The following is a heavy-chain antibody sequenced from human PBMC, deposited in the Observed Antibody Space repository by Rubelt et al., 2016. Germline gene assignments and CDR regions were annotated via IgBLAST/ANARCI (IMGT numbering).Heavy chain of an antibody. CDR3: ARSSGTTVTTVDY. Sequence: EVQLVQSGAEVKKPGESLKISCKGSGYSLTSYWISWVRQMPGKGLEWMGRMDPSDSYPNYSPSFQGHVTISADKSISTAYLQWSSLKASDTAMYYCARSSGTTVTTVDYWGQGTLVTVSS. D-gene: IGHD4-17*01. J-gene: IGHJ4*02. CDR1: GYSLTSYW. V-gene: IGHV5-10-1*01. CDR2: MDPSDSYP.